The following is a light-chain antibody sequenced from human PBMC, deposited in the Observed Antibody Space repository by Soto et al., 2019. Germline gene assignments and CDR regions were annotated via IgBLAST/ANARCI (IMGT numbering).Light chain of an antibody. J-gene: IGLJ2*01. CDR2: GNS. CDR3: QSYDSSLSGVV. Sequence: QSVLTQPPSVSGAPGQRVTISCTGSSSNIGAGYDVHWYQQLPGTAPKLLIYGNSNRPSGVPDRFSGSKSVTSASLAITGLQAEDEAHYYCQSYDSSLSGVVFGGGTKLTVL. V-gene: IGLV1-40*01. CDR1: SSNIGAGYD.